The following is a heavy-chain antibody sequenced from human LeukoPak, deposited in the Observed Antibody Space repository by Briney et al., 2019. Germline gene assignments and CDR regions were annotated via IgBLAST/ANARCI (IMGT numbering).Heavy chain of an antibody. D-gene: IGHD2-2*02. CDR2: IIPILGIA. V-gene: IGHV1-69*04. CDR1: GGTFSSYT. Sequence: SVKVSCKASGGTFSSYTISWVRQAPGQGLEWMGRIIPILGIANYAQKFQGRVTITADKSTSTAYMELSSLRSEDTAVYYCARDQGYCSSTSCYNFYYWGQGTLVTVSS. J-gene: IGHJ4*02. CDR3: ARDQGYCSSTSCYNFYY.